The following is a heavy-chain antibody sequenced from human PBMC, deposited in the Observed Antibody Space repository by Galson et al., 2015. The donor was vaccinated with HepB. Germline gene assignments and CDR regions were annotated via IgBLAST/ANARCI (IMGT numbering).Heavy chain of an antibody. CDR3: ARDSGFLRDLAYYDYYGMDV. J-gene: IGHJ6*02. D-gene: IGHD3-10*01. V-gene: IGHV3-48*02. Sequence: SLRLSCAASGFTLGTYGMNWVRQSPGKGLEWVSYISGRSSAIKHADSVKGRFTITRDSVKNSVYLQMNGLRDEDTAVYYCARDSGFLRDLAYYDYYGMDVWGQGTTVTVSS. CDR1: GFTLGTYG. CDR2: ISGRSSAI.